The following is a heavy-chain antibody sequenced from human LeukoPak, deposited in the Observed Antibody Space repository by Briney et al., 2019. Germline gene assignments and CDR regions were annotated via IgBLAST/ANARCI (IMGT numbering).Heavy chain of an antibody. CDR2: IDHSGST. D-gene: IGHD2-2*01. J-gene: IGHJ3*02. CDR1: GVSFSGYY. V-gene: IGHV4-34*01. Sequence: PSETLSLTCAVYGVSFSGYYWSWIRQPPGKGLEWIGEIDHSGSTNYNPSLKGRVTISVDTSKNQFSLKLSSVTAADTAVYYCARSRRYQLLRHAFDIWGQGTMVTVSS. CDR3: ARSRRYQLLRHAFDI.